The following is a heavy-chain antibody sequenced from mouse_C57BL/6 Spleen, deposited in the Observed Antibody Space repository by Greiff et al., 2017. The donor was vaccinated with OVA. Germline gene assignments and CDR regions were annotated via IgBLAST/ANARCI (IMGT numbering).Heavy chain of an antibody. CDR3: TREGIGFAY. CDR1: GYTFTDYE. Sequence: VKLMESGAELVRPGASVTLSCKASGYTFTDYEMHWVKQTPVHGLEWIGAIDPETGGTAYNQKFKGKAILTADKSSSTAYMELRSLTSEDSAVYYCTREGIGFAYWGQGTLVTVSA. V-gene: IGHV1-15*01. J-gene: IGHJ3*01. CDR2: IDPETGGT.